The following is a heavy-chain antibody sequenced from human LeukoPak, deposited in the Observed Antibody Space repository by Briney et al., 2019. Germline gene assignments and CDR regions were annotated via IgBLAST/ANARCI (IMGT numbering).Heavy chain of an antibody. CDR3: AIVPNSLAAAGCRAFDI. V-gene: IGHV3-21*01. D-gene: IGHD6-13*01. Sequence: GGSLRLSCAASGFTFSSYSMNWVRQAPGKGLEWVSSISSSSSYIYYADSVKGRFAISRDNAKNSLYLQMNSLRAEDTAVHYCAIVPNSLAAAGCRAFDIWGQGTMVTVSS. CDR1: GFTFSSYS. J-gene: IGHJ3*02. CDR2: ISSSSSYI.